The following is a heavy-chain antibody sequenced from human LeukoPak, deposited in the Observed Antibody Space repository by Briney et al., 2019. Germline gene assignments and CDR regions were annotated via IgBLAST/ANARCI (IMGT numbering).Heavy chain of an antibody. Sequence: PGGSLRLSCAVSGFTDSNNYMSWVRQAPGKELEWVSVIYSAGSTFYADSVKGRFTISRDNSKNTLYLQMNSLRAEDTAVYYCARDRGGYTYGYGWWFDPWGQGTLVTVSS. J-gene: IGHJ5*02. V-gene: IGHV3-66*01. CDR2: IYSAGST. CDR1: GFTDSNNY. D-gene: IGHD5-18*01. CDR3: ARDRGGYTYGYGWWFDP.